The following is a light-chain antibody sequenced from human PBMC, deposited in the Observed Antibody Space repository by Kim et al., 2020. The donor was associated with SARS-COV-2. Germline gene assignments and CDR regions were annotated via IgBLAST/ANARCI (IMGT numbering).Light chain of an antibody. V-gene: IGKV1-17*03. Sequence: DVQMTQSPSAMSASVGDTVTITCRASRGISNYLAWFQQKPGEVPKRLIYAASSLESGVPSRFSGSGSGTEFTLTISSLQPEDFATYYCLQQYAYPLTFGGGTKVEIK. CDR1: RGISNY. J-gene: IGKJ4*01. CDR2: AAS. CDR3: LQQYAYPLT.